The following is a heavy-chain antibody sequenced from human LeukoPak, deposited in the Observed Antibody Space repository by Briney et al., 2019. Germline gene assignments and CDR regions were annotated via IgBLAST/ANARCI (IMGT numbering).Heavy chain of an antibody. Sequence: PSETLSLTCTVSGGSFSSRGYYWSWIRQYPGKGLEWIGYIYFSGSTYYNPSLKSRLTISVDTSKNQFSLKLSSVTAADTAVYYCARVMGLVPTAIVYNWFDAWGQGTLVTVFS. D-gene: IGHD2-2*01. CDR2: IYFSGST. CDR1: GGSFSSRGYY. V-gene: IGHV4-31*03. J-gene: IGHJ5*02. CDR3: ARVMGLVPTAIVYNWFDA.